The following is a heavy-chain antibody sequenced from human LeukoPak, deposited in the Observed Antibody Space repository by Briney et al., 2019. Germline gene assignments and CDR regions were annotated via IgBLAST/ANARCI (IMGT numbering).Heavy chain of an antibody. Sequence: GGSLRLSRAASGFTFSDYYMSWIRQAPGKGLEWVSYISSSSSYTNYADSVKGRFTISRDNAKNSLYLQMNSLRAEDTAVYYCARAPGYSEIDYWGQGTLVTVSS. CDR2: ISSSSSYT. V-gene: IGHV3-11*05. J-gene: IGHJ4*02. CDR1: GFTFSDYY. D-gene: IGHD5-18*01. CDR3: ARAPGYSEIDY.